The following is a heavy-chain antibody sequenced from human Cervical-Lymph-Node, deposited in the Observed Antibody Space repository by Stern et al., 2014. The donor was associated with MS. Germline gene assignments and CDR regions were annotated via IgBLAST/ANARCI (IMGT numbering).Heavy chain of an antibody. V-gene: IGHV3-30*03. CDR2: ISFDGAKT. Sequence: QVQLVQSGGGVVQPGRSLRLSCSPSGLAFSTYGMHWVRQAPGKGLEWVALISFDGAKTYYADSVKGRFTISRDKPKNTLYLQMKSLRGEDPAVYYCARGSDCYPLDYWGQGTLVTVSS. J-gene: IGHJ4*02. D-gene: IGHD6-19*01. CDR1: GLAFSTYG. CDR3: ARGSDCYPLDY.